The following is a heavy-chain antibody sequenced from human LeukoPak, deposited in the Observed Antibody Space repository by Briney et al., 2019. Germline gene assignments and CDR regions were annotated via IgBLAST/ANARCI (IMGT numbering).Heavy chain of an antibody. D-gene: IGHD2-2*01. J-gene: IGHJ5*02. CDR1: GGSFSGYY. Sequence: SETLSLTCAVYGGSFSGYYWSWIRQPPGKGLEWIGEINHSGSTNYNPSLKSRVTISVDTSKNQFSLKLSSVTAADTAVYYCARGRRGESPRRNIVVVPAANWFDPWGQGTLVTVSS. CDR2: INHSGST. V-gene: IGHV4-34*01. CDR3: ARGRRGESPRRNIVVVPAANWFDP.